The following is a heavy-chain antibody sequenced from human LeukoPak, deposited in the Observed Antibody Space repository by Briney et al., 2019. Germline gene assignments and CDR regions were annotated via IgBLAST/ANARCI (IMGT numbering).Heavy chain of an antibody. CDR1: GFSFSDAW. CDR2: ISPNGVIT. J-gene: IGHJ6*03. Sequence: PGGSLRLSCAASGFSFSDAWMSWVRQAPGKGLEWVSGISPNGVITYYADSVKGRFTISRDNSKGTVSLQMNSLRAEDTAVYYCAKVYDYVWGSYRSPNYMDVWGKGTTVTVSS. V-gene: IGHV3-23*01. D-gene: IGHD3-16*02. CDR3: AKVYDYVWGSYRSPNYMDV.